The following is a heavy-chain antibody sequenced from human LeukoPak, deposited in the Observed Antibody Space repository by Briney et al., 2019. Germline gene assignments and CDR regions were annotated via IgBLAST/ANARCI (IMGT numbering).Heavy chain of an antibody. CDR1: GGSFNGYY. D-gene: IGHD6-19*01. CDR2: INHSGST. CDR3: ARGYSSGWSNWFDP. V-gene: IGHV4-34*01. J-gene: IGHJ5*02. Sequence: SETLSLTCAVYGGSFNGYYWSWIRQPPGKGLEWIGEINHSGSTNYNPSLKSRVTISVDTSKNQFSLKLSSVTAADTAVYYCARGYSSGWSNWFDPWGQGTLVTVSS.